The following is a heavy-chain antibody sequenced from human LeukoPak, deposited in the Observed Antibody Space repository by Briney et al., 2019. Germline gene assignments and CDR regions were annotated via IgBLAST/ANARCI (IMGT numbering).Heavy chain of an antibody. V-gene: IGHV3-21*01. CDR1: GFTFSNYD. CDR2: ISATTIYR. Sequence: PGGSLRLSCAASGFTFSNYDMTWVRQAPGKELEWVSSISATTIYRFSAGSVRGRFTISRDNVENSLYLQMNDLRREDTAVYYCARIGLGRDAYNSFDYWGQGTLVIVSS. D-gene: IGHD5-24*01. CDR3: ARIGLGRDAYNSFDY. J-gene: IGHJ4*02.